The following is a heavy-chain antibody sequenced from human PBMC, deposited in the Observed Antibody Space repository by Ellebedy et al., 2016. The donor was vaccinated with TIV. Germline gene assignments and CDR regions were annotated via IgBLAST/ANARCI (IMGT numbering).Heavy chain of an antibody. J-gene: IGHJ5*02. V-gene: IGHV6-1*01. CDR2: TYYRSKWYS. D-gene: IGHD2/OR15-2a*01. CDR1: GDSVSSNTAT. CDR3: ARSAYYMEWLDP. Sequence: SETLSLTXAISGDSVSSNTATWNWIRQSPSRGLEWLGRTYYRSKWYSDYAPSVKSRITVNADTSMSQVSLHLNSVSPEDTAVYYCARSAYYMEWLDPWGQGTLVTVSS.